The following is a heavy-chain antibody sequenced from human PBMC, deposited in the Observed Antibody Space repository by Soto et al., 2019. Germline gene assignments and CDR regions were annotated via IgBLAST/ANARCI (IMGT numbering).Heavy chain of an antibody. V-gene: IGHV3-23*01. CDR1: GFTFSSYA. D-gene: IGHD3-3*01. CDR2: ISGSGGTT. J-gene: IGHJ1*01. Sequence: GGSLRLSCAASGFTFSSYAMSWVRQAPGKGLEWVSSISGSGGTTYYADSVKGRFTISRDNSKNSLYLQMNSLRAEDTAVYYCARDRDFTARYWGQGTLVTVSS. CDR3: ARDRDFTARY.